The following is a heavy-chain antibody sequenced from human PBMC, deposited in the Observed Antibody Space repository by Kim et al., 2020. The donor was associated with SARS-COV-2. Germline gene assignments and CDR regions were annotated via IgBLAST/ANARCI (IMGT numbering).Heavy chain of an antibody. CDR3: ARGVVGAFDP. CDR2: YN. V-gene: IGHV6-1*01. D-gene: IGHD1-26*01. Sequence: YNDYAVSVKSRITINPDTSKNQFSLQLNSVTPEDTAVYYCARGVVGAFDPWGQGTLVTVSS. J-gene: IGHJ5*02.